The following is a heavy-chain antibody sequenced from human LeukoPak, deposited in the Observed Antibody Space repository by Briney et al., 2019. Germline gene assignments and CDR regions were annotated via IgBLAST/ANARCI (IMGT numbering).Heavy chain of an antibody. CDR2: IYPADSDT. CDR1: GYNFITYW. CDR3: VRLGYTYGLPPYYYFDMDI. Sequence: GESLKISCQAPGYNFITYWIGWVRQMPGKGLEWVGIIYPADSDTRFSPSFQGQVTVSADRSINTAYLQWRSLGASDTAIYYCVRLGYTYGLPPYYYFDMDIWGQGTTVTVSS. V-gene: IGHV5-51*01. J-gene: IGHJ6*02. D-gene: IGHD5-18*01.